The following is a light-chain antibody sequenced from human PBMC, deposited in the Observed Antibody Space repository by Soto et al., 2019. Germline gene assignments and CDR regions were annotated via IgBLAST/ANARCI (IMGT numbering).Light chain of an antibody. CDR3: QEYNNWHPIT. CDR2: GAS. J-gene: IGKJ4*01. Sequence: EIVMTQSPATLSVPPGERATLSCRASQSLSNKLAWYQQKPGQAPRLLIYGASTRATGIPARFSGSGSGTEFTLTISSLQSEDFAVYYCQEYNNWHPITFGGGTK. V-gene: IGKV3-15*01. CDR1: QSLSNK.